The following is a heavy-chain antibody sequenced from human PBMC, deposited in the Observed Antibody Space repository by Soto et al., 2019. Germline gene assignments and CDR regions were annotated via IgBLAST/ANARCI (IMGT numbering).Heavy chain of an antibody. J-gene: IGHJ6*02. CDR3: ARVGIAAADYCYYYGRDG. V-gene: IGHV1-69*13. CDR2: IIPIFGTA. CDR1: GGTFSRYA. Sequence: SVKVSCKASGGTFSRYAISWVRQAPGQGLEWTGGIIPIFGTANYAQKFQGRVTITADESTSTAYRELSSLRSEDTAVYYCARVGIAAADYCYYYGRDGRGQGTTVTVAS. D-gene: IGHD6-13*01.